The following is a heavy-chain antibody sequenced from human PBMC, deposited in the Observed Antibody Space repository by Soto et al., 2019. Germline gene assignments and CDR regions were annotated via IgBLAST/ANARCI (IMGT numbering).Heavy chain of an antibody. D-gene: IGHD3-22*01. CDR1: GGTFSSYA. CDR2: IIPIFGTA. Sequence: QVQLVQSGAGVKKPGSSVKVSCKASGGTFSSYAISWVRQAPGQGLEWMGGIIPIFGTANYAQKFQGRVTITADESTSKAYMELRSLRSEDTAVYYCARGGGYYYASAFDYWGQGTLVTVSS. CDR3: ARGGGYYYASAFDY. V-gene: IGHV1-69*12. J-gene: IGHJ4*02.